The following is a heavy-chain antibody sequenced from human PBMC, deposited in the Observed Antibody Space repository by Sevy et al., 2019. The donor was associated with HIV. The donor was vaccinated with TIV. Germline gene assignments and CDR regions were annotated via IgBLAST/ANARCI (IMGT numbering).Heavy chain of an antibody. Sequence: GSLRLSCEASGFTFSDYHMTWIRQAPGKGLEWVAYISSRGSTEHYADSVKGRFTISRDNVKNSLYLQMDSLRGEDTAVYYCAGEADYYFDSWGQGSLVTVSS. CDR2: ISSRGSTE. J-gene: IGHJ4*02. V-gene: IGHV3-11*01. CDR1: GFTFSDYH. CDR3: AGEADYYFDS. D-gene: IGHD2-21*02.